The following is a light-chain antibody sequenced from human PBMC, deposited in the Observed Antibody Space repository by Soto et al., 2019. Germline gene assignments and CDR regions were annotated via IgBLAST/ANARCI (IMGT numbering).Light chain of an antibody. CDR1: QSVSSSY. Sequence: ELVMPQQPANQSVSPGGRATLSCRASQSVSSSYVAWYQQRRGQAPGLLIYGATSRATGIPDRFSGSGSGTDFTLTISRLEPEDFAVYYCHQYGSSPATFGQGTKVDIK. J-gene: IGKJ1*01. CDR3: HQYGSSPAT. V-gene: IGKV3-20*01. CDR2: GAT.